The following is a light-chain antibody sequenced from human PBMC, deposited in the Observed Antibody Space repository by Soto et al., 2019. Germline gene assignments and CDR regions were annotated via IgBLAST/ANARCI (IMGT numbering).Light chain of an antibody. J-gene: IGLJ3*02. CDR3: NSFTATGTWV. CDR1: SSDVGAYDY. Sequence: QSVLTQPASVSGSPGQSITISCTGTSSDVGAYDYVCWYQQHPGKAPKLMIYEVNIRPSGVSHRFSGSKSGNTASLTVSGLHSEDEADYYCNSFTATGTWVFGGGTKLTVL. CDR2: EVN. V-gene: IGLV2-14*01.